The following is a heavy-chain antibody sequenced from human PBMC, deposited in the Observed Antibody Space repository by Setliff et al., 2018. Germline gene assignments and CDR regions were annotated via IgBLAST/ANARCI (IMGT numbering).Heavy chain of an antibody. V-gene: IGHV1-18*01. J-gene: IGHJ4*02. CDR3: ARGPPDFVVVPAAAKFDY. CDR1: GYMFTTYA. Sequence: ASVKVSCKASGYMFTTYAMSWIRQVPGQGFEWMGWISTDDGDTNFAQKFQGRVTMSTNTPTSTAYMELRSLTSDDTAVYYCARGPPDFVVVPAAAKFDYWGQGTPVTVSS. D-gene: IGHD2-2*01. CDR2: ISTDDGDT.